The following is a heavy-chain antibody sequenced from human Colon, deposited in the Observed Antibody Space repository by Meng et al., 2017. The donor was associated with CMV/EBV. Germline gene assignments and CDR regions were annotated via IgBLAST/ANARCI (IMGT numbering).Heavy chain of an antibody. Sequence: SETLSLTCAVYGGSFSGYYWSWIRQPPGKGLEWIGEINHSGSTNYNPSLKSRVTISVDTSENQFSLKLSSVTAADTAVYYCARDSVKSGTFGEVITTYYYYGMDVWGQGTTVTVSS. J-gene: IGHJ6*02. V-gene: IGHV4-34*01. CDR1: GGSFSGYY. D-gene: IGHD3-22*01. CDR3: ARDSVKSGTFGEVITTYYYYGMDV. CDR2: INHSGST.